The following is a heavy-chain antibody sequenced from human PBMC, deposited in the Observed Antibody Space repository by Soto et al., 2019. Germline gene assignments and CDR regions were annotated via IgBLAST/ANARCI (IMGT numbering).Heavy chain of an antibody. CDR1: GGSISTYS. Sequence: SETLSLTCTVSGGSISTYSWSWIRQPAGKGLQWIGHISPSVSTDYNPSLKSRVTMSLDTSSNQLSLKLSSVTAADTAVYYCVLTATAGYFDLWGRGTLVTVSS. CDR3: VLTATAGYFDL. CDR2: ISPSVST. J-gene: IGHJ2*01. V-gene: IGHV4-4*07.